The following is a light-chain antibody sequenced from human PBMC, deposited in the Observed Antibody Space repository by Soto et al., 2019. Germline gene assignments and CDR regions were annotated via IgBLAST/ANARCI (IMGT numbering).Light chain of an antibody. V-gene: IGKV3-11*01. CDR3: QQRSNWQLT. Sequence: EIVLTQSPATLSLSPGERATLSCRASQSVSSYLAWSQQKPGQAPRLLIYDASNRATGIPARFSGRGSGTDFTLTISSLEPEDFAVYYCQQRSNWQLTFGGGTKVEIK. CDR2: DAS. CDR1: QSVSSY. J-gene: IGKJ4*01.